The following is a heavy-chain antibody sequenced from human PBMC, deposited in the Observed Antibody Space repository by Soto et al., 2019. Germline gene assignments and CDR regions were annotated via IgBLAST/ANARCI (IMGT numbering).Heavy chain of an antibody. CDR1: GVPISGYY. J-gene: IGHJ3*02. Sequence: ASETLSLTCTVSGVPISGYYWSWIRQPPGKRLEWIGYIDYYGSTNYNPSLKSRVTISVDTSKKQFSLNLGSVTAAAMAIYYCARYFDWPSGLDIWGQGTMVTVS. D-gene: IGHD3-9*01. CDR3: ARYFDWPSGLDI. CDR2: IDYYGST. V-gene: IGHV4-59*01.